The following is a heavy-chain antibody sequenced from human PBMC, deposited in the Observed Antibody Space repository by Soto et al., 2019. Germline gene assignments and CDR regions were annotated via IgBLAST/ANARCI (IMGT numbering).Heavy chain of an antibody. V-gene: IGHV3-33*01. Sequence: PGGSLRLCCAASGFTFSSYGMHWVRQAPGKGLEWVAVIWYDGSNKYYADSVKGRFTISRDNSKNTLYLQMNSLRAEDTAVYYCARDKMFELWFAELFDYWGQGTLVTRLL. CDR2: IWYDGSNK. CDR1: GFTFSSYG. D-gene: IGHD3-10*01. CDR3: ARDKMFELWFAELFDY. J-gene: IGHJ4*02.